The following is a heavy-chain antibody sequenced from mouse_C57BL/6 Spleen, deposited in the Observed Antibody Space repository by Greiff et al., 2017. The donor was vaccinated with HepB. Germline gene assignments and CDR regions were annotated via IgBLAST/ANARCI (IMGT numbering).Heavy chain of an antibody. J-gene: IGHJ3*01. V-gene: IGHV1-69*01. CDR2: IDPSDSYT. D-gene: IGHD1-1*01. CDR1: GYTFTSYW. CDR3: ARDYGISYGLAY. Sequence: QVQLQQPGAELVMPGASVKLSCKASGYTFTSYWMHWVKQRPGQGLEWIGEIDPSDSYTNYNQKFKGKSTLTVDKSSSTAYMQLSSLTSEDSAVYYCARDYGISYGLAYWGQGTLVTVSA.